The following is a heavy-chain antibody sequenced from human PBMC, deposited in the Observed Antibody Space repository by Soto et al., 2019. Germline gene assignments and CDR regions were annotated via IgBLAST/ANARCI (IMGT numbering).Heavy chain of an antibody. Sequence: LVQSGPDVKKPGTSVKVSCKTSGFTFGSSAVQWVRQVRGQRLEWIGWIVVASGYSNVAQKFQDRVSLTRDLSTNTAIMELSSLTSEDSAMYYCAADVIGVAGDFDHWGQGTLVSVSS. CDR3: AADVIGVAGDFDH. V-gene: IGHV1-58*01. CDR1: GFTFGSSA. J-gene: IGHJ4*02. D-gene: IGHD6-19*01. CDR2: IVVASGYS.